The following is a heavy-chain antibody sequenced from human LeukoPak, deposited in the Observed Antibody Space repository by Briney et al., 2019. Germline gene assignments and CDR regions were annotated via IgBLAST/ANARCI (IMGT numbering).Heavy chain of an antibody. Sequence: SVKVCCKASGGTFNSYAISWVRQAPGQGLEWMGGIIPIFGTANYAQKFQGRVTITADESTSTAYMELSSLRSEDTAVYYCAGSRDGYDYFDYWGQGTLVTVSS. CDR3: AGSRDGYDYFDY. CDR2: IIPIFGTA. J-gene: IGHJ4*02. V-gene: IGHV1-69*13. D-gene: IGHD5-24*01. CDR1: GGTFNSYA.